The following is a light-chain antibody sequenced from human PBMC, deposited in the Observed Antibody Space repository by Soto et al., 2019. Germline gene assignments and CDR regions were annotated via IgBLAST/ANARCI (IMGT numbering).Light chain of an antibody. J-gene: IGKJ1*01. CDR2: DAA. CDR3: QQRSNWPRWT. Sequence: IVLTQSPATLSLSPAERATLSWRASQSVTSYLAWYQKKPGQAPRLLIYDAANRATGGPARFSGGGSWRDFALTISSLETEDFAVYYCQQRSNWPRWTFGQGTNVYIK. CDR1: QSVTSY. V-gene: IGKV3-11*02.